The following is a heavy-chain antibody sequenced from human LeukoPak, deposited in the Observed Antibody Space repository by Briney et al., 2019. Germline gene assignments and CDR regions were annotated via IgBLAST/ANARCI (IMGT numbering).Heavy chain of an antibody. CDR3: ARVTRETAMEYYNRFDP. CDR1: GGSLSGYY. J-gene: IGHJ5*02. V-gene: IGHV4-59*01. Sequence: LETLCLTCGVSGGSLSGYYWRWIRQPPGKGLEWIGYIYFSGSANYNPSPKRRAAMSADTSKKQFSRKLSSLTAADTAVYCCARVTRETAMEYYNRFDPWGEGTRVTVSS. CDR2: IYFSGSA. D-gene: IGHD5-18*01.